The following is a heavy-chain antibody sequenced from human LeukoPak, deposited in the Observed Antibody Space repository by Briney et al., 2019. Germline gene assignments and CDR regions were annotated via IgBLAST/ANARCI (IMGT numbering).Heavy chain of an antibody. CDR1: GFTFSSYS. CDR2: ISGNSFWI. Sequence: PGGSLRLSCAISGFTFSSYSMNWARQAPGKGLEWVSAISGNSFWIYYADSVKGRFTISRDNAKNSLHLQMDSLRADDTAVYYCARKVPSAQSDFWGQGTLVTVSS. CDR3: ARKVPSAQSDF. J-gene: IGHJ4*02. V-gene: IGHV3-21*01.